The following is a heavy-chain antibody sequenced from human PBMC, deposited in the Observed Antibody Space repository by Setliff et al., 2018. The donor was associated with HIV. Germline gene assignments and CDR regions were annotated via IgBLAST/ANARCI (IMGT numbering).Heavy chain of an antibody. Sequence: PSETLSLTCTVSGGSISSSSYYWGWIRQPPGKGLEWIGSIYYNGSTYYNPSLKSRVTISVDTSKNQFSLKLSSVTAADTAVYYCAREFRTGTYYFDYWGQGTLVTVSS. J-gene: IGHJ4*02. CDR2: IYYNGST. CDR1: GGSISSSSYY. D-gene: IGHD1-7*01. V-gene: IGHV4-39*07. CDR3: AREFRTGTYYFDY.